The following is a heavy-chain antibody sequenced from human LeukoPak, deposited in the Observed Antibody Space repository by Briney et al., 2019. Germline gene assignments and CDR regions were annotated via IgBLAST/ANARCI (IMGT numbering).Heavy chain of an antibody. Sequence: SETLSLTCTVSGGSISSYYWSWIRQPPGKGLEWIGYIYYSGSTNYNPSLKSRVTISVDTSENQFSLKLSSVTAADTAVYYCARVRGCSSTSCYTYYYYMDVWGKGTTVTVSS. CDR3: ARVRGCSSTSCYTYYYYMDV. CDR2: IYYSGST. V-gene: IGHV4-59*01. D-gene: IGHD2-2*02. J-gene: IGHJ6*03. CDR1: GGSISSYY.